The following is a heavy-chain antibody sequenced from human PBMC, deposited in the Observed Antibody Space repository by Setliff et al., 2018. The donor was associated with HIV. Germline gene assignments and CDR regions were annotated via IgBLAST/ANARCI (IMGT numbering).Heavy chain of an antibody. CDR3: ARDQRLFYFDS. Sequence: ASVKVSCKASGYNVTASAINWVRQAPGQALEWLGWINTKTGNPTYAQGLTGQFVFSLDTSISTAYLQISSLKAEDTAVYYCARDQRLFYFDSWGQGTLVTVPQ. V-gene: IGHV7-4-1*02. J-gene: IGHJ4*02. CDR1: GYNVTASA. CDR2: INTKTGNP.